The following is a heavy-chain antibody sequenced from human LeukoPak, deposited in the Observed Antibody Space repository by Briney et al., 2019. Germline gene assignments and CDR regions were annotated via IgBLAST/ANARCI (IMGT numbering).Heavy chain of an antibody. V-gene: IGHV3-7*04. Sequence: GGSLRLSCAASGFTFSNNWISWVRQAPGKGLEWVANIGRDGSEKYYVDSVKGRFTISRDNAKTSLYLQINSLRAEDTAVYYCARDCVIVGAPCYDYWGQGTLVTVSS. J-gene: IGHJ4*02. CDR1: GFTFSNNW. CDR2: IGRDGSEK. CDR3: ARDCVIVGAPCYDY. D-gene: IGHD1-26*01.